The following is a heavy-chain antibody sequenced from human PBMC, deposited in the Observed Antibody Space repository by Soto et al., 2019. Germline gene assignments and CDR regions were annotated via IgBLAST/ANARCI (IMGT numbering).Heavy chain of an antibody. J-gene: IGHJ4*02. CDR2: IIPIFGTA. V-gene: IGHV1-69*05. D-gene: IGHD2-2*01. CDR1: RNTFRTYS. Sequence: SVKVSFKTSRNTFRTYSVNWVRQAPGQGLEWMGGIIPIFGTANYAQKLQGRVTITRDTSASTAYMELSSLRSEDTAVYYCARGRYCSSTSCYGPGDYWGQGTLVTVSS. CDR3: ARGRYCSSTSCYGPGDY.